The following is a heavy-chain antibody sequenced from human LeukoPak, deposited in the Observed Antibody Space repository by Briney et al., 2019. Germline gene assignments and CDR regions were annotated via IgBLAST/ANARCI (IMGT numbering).Heavy chain of an antibody. Sequence: GGSLRLSCAASGFTFSNYNMNWVRQAPGKGLEWVSSISYSSSYICYADSVKGRFTISRDNAKNSLYLQMNSLRAEDTAVYYCARIAVTYTFDYWGQGTLVTVSS. V-gene: IGHV3-21*01. J-gene: IGHJ4*02. D-gene: IGHD4-17*01. CDR1: GFTFSNYN. CDR2: ISYSSSYI. CDR3: ARIAVTYTFDY.